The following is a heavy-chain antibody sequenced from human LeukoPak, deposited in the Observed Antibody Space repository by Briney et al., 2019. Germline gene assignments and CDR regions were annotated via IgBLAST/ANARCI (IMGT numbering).Heavy chain of an antibody. CDR2: ISWNSGSI. J-gene: IGHJ6*03. Sequence: GGSLSLSCAVSGFTLDDYAMHWVRQAPREGLEWVSGISWNSGSISYADSVKGRFTISRDNAKNSLYLQMDSLSAEDMALYYCAKDSRSYYASDYYMDVWGKGTTVTVSS. CDR3: AKDSRSYYASDYYMDV. D-gene: IGHD1-26*01. CDR1: GFTLDDYA. V-gene: IGHV3-9*03.